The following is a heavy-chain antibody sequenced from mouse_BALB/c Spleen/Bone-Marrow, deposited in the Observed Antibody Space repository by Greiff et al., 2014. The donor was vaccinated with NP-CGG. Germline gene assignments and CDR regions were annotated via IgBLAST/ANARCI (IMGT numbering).Heavy chain of an antibody. CDR3: ARSAFYALDY. D-gene: IGHD3-1*01. CDR2: INPGSSTI. J-gene: IGHJ4*01. Sequence: EVMLVESGGGLVQPGGSLNLSCAASGFDFSRYWMSWARQAPGKGQEWIGEINPGSSTINYTPSLKYKFIISRDNTKNTLYLQMSKMRSEDTALYYCARSAFYALDYWGQGTSVTVSS. CDR1: GFDFSRYW. V-gene: IGHV4-2*02.